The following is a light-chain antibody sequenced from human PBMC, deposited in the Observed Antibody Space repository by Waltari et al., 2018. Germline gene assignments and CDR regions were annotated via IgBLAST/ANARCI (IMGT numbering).Light chain of an antibody. CDR3: SSYTSSSTFP. CDR1: SSDVGGSNY. Sequence: QSALTQPASVSGSPGQSITISCTGTSSDVGGSNYVSWYQQHPGKAPKLMIYDVSKRPSGVSNRFSGSKSGNTASLTISGLQAEDEADYYCSSYTSSSTFPFGGGTKLTVL. J-gene: IGLJ2*01. CDR2: DVS. V-gene: IGLV2-14*01.